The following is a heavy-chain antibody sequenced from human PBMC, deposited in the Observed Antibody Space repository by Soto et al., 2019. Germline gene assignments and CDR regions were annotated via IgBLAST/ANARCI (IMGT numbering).Heavy chain of an antibody. D-gene: IGHD6-6*01. Sequence: QMQLVQSGAEARKPGASVKVSCKTSGYTFTGYYLNWVRQAPGRGLEWVGWINPKTGDTNNAQKFQCSLTMPTDPSISTGYMELSGLNSDDTAVYYCVTGDHLVRWGQGTRVTVSS. CDR3: VTGDHLVR. CDR2: INPKTGDT. CDR1: GYTFTGYY. V-gene: IGHV1-2*02. J-gene: IGHJ4*02.